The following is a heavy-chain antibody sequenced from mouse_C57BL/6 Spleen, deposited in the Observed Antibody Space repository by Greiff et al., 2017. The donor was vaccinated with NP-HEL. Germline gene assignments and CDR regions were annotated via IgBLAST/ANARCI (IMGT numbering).Heavy chain of an antibody. J-gene: IGHJ3*01. CDR1: GYSITSGYD. V-gene: IGHV3-1*01. CDR3: ARDHYGSSYLFAY. Sequence: EVQGVESGPGMVKPSQSLSLTCTVTGYSITSGYDWHWIRHFPGNKLEWMGYISYSGSTNYNPSLKSRISITHDTSKNHFFLKLNSVTTEDTATYYCARDHYGSSYLFAYWGQGTLVTVSA. D-gene: IGHD1-1*01. CDR2: ISYSGST.